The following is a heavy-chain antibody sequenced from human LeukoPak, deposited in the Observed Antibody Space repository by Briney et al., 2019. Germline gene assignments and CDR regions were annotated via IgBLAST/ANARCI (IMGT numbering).Heavy chain of an antibody. J-gene: IGHJ4*02. Sequence: SETLSLTCAVYGGSFSGYYWSWIRQPPGKGLEWIGEINHSGSTTYNPSHKCRVTISVDTSKIQFSLKLSSVTAAATAVYYCARGTPYSSGWYAGIHYFDYWGQGTLVTVSS. CDR3: ARGTPYSSGWYAGIHYFDY. CDR2: INHSGST. CDR1: GGSFSGYY. V-gene: IGHV4-34*01. D-gene: IGHD6-19*01.